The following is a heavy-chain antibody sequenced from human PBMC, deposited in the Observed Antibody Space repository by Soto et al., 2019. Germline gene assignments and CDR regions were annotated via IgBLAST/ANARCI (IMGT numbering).Heavy chain of an antibody. CDR3: ARAAIFGVYYGMDV. V-gene: IGHV3-30-3*01. D-gene: IGHD3-3*01. CDR1: GFTFSSYA. CDR2: ISYDGSNK. J-gene: IGHJ6*01. Sequence: QVQLVESGGGVVQPGRSLRLSCAASGFTFSSYAMHWVRQAPGKGLEWVAVISYDGSNKYYADSVKGRFTISRDNSKNTLYLQMNSLRAEDTAVYYCARAAIFGVYYGMDVW.